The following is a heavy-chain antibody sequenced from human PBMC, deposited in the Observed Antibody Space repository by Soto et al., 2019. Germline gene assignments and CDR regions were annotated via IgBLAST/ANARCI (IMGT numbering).Heavy chain of an antibody. V-gene: IGHV1-8*01. CDR3: AVRHYDYSTEAVSNWFDP. J-gene: IGHJ5*02. Sequence: QVQLVQSGAEVKKPGASVKVSCKASGYTFTSYDINWVRQATGQGLEWMGWMNPNSGNTGYAQKFQGRVTMTRNTSISTAYMELSSLRSEDTAVYYCAVRHYDYSTEAVSNWFDPWGQGTLVTVSS. D-gene: IGHD4-4*01. CDR2: MNPNSGNT. CDR1: GYTFTSYD.